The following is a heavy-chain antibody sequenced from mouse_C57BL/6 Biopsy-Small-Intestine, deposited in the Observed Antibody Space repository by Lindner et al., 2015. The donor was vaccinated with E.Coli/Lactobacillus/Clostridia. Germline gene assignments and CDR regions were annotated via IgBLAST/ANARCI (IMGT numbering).Heavy chain of an antibody. Sequence: VQLQESGAELVKPGASVKISCKASGYAFSSCWMNWVKQRPGHGLEWIGEILPGSGTTNYSEKFKDKATFTAETSSSTVYMQLSSLTTEDSAIYYCARTMMAAFAFWGQGTLVTVSA. D-gene: IGHD2-3*01. CDR2: ILPGSGTT. J-gene: IGHJ3*01. V-gene: IGHV1-9*01. CDR3: ARTMMAAFAF. CDR1: GYAFSSCW.